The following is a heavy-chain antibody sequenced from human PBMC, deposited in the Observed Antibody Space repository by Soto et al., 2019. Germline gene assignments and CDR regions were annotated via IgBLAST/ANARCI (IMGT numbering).Heavy chain of an antibody. Sequence: QVQLVQSGAEVKKPGSSVKVSCKASGGTFSSYTISWVRQAPGQGIEWMGRIIPILGIANYAQKFQGRVTITADKSTSTAYMELSSLRSEDTAVYYCARSVSEGFGESQGGTNWFDPWGQGTLVTVSS. CDR3: ARSVSEGFGESQGGTNWFDP. CDR2: IIPILGIA. CDR1: GGTFSSYT. J-gene: IGHJ5*02. V-gene: IGHV1-69*02. D-gene: IGHD3-10*01.